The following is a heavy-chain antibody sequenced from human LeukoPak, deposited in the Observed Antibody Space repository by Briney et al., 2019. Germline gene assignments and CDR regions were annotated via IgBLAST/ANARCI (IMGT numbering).Heavy chain of an antibody. CDR1: GGSISSGDYY. V-gene: IGHV4-30-4*01. J-gene: IGHJ4*02. CDR3: AREGYDSSGYIDY. Sequence: SQTLSLTCTVSGGSISSGDYYWSWIRQPPGKGLEWIGYIYYSGSTYYNPSLKGRVTISVDTSKNQFSLKLSSVTAADTAVYYCAREGYDSSGYIDYWGQGTLVTVSS. D-gene: IGHD3-22*01. CDR2: IYYSGST.